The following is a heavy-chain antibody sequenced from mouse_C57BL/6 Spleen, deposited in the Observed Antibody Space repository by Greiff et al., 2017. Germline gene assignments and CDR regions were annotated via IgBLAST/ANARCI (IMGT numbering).Heavy chain of an antibody. D-gene: IGHD4-1*01. CDR3: AARTGTYYAMDY. V-gene: IGHV1-59*01. CDR1: GYTFTSYW. J-gene: IGHJ4*01. Sequence: QVQLKQPGAELVRPGPSVKLSCKASGYTFTSYWMHWVKQRPGQGLEWIGVIDPSDSYTNYNQKFKGKATLTVDTSSSTAYMQLSSLTSEDSAVYYCAARTGTYYAMDYWGQGTSVTVSS. CDR2: IDPSDSYT.